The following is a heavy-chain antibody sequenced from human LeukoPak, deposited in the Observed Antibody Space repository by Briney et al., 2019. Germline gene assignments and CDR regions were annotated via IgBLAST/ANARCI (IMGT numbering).Heavy chain of an antibody. J-gene: IGHJ4*02. V-gene: IGHV3-23*01. Sequence: GGSLRLSCAASGFTFSNYAMSWVRQAPGKGLEWVSAITGSGGNTYYADSVKGRFTISRDNSKNTVFLQMNSLRAEDTAVYYCAKWGDYDVLTGYYVSDYWGQGSLVTVSS. CDR3: AKWGDYDVLTGYYVSDY. CDR1: GFTFSNYA. D-gene: IGHD3-9*01. CDR2: ITGSGGNT.